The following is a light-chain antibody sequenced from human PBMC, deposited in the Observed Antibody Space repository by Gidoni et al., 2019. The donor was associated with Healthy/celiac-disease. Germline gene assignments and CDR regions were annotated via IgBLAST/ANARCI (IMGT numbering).Light chain of an antibody. CDR2: KDS. V-gene: IGLV3-25*03. CDR3: QSADSSGTSWV. Sequence: SYELTPPPSVSVSPGQTARLTCSGDALPKQYAYWYQQKPGQAPVLVIYKDSERPSGIPERFSGSSSGTTVTLTISGVQAEDEADYYCQSADSSGTSWVFGGGTKLTVL. CDR1: ALPKQY. J-gene: IGLJ3*02.